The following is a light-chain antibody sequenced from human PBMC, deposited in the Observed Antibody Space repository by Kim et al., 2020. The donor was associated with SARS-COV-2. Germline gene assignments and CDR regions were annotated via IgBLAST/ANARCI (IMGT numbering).Light chain of an antibody. CDR1: QSISSY. J-gene: IGKJ2*02. V-gene: IGKV1-39*01. Sequence: SASVGDRVNITCRASQSISSYLNWYQQKPGKAPKLLIYAASSLQSGVPSKFSGSGSGTDFSLTISSLQPEDFATYFCQQTYSYPRTFGQGTKLEI. CDR2: AAS. CDR3: QQTYSYPRT.